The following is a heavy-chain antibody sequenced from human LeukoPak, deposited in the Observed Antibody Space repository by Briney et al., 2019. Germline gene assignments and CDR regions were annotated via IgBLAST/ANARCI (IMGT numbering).Heavy chain of an antibody. D-gene: IGHD4-17*01. CDR2: IYRGGNT. Sequence: GGSLRLSRTVSGFTVSSNSMSWVRQAPGKGLEWVSFIYRGGNTHYSDSVKRRVTISIDNFKNTLYLQMKNLRADDNSVYYLVRRTGEYAHPYDYWGQGTLVTVSS. CDR3: VRRTGEYAHPYDY. CDR1: GFTVSSNS. J-gene: IGHJ4*02. V-gene: IGHV3-53*01.